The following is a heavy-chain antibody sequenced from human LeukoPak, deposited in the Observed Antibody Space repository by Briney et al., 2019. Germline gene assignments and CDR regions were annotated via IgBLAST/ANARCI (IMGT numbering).Heavy chain of an antibody. J-gene: IGHJ4*02. D-gene: IGHD3-22*01. V-gene: IGHV1-69*05. CDR3: ARDYGSGYPFDY. CDR2: IIPIFGTA. CDR1: GGTFSSYA. Sequence: SVKVSCKASGGTFSSYAIGWVRQAPGQGLEWMGRIIPIFGTANYAQKFQGRVTITTDESTSTAYMELSSLRSEDTAVYYCARDYGSGYPFDYWGQGTLVTVSS.